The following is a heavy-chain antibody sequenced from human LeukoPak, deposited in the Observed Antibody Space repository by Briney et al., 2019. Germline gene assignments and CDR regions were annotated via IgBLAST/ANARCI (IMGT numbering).Heavy chain of an antibody. CDR2: IYTSGST. CDR3: ARDMVAAAGNFDY. J-gene: IGHJ4*02. Sequence: SETLSLTCTVSGGSISSGSYYWSWIRQPAGKGLEWIGRIYTSGSTNYNPSLKSRVTISVDTSKNQFSLKLSSVTAADTAVYYCARDMVAAAGNFDYWGQGTLVTVSS. D-gene: IGHD6-13*01. V-gene: IGHV4-61*02. CDR1: GGSISSGSYY.